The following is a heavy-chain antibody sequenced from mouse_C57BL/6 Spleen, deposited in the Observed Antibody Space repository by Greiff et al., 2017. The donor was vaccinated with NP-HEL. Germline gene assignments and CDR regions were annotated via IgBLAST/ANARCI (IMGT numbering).Heavy chain of an antibody. V-gene: IGHV1-62-2*01. CDR1: GYTFTEYT. CDR3: ARHERGITTVPLAY. CDR2: FYSGSGSI. Sequence: VQLQQSGAELVKPGASVKLSCKASGYTFTEYTIHWVKQRSGQGLEWIGWFYSGSGSIKYNEKFKDKDTLTADKSSSTVYMERSRLTSEDSAVYFCARHERGITTVPLAYWGQGTLVTVSA. J-gene: IGHJ3*01. D-gene: IGHD1-1*01.